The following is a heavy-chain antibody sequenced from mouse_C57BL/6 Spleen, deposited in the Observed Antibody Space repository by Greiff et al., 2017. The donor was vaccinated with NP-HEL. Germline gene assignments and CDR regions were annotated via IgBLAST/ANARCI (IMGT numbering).Heavy chain of an antibody. J-gene: IGHJ1*03. V-gene: IGHV1-69*01. Sequence: QVQLQQPGAELVMPGASVKLSCKASGYTFTSYWMHWVKQRPGQGLEWIGEIDPSDSYTNYNQKFKGKSTLTVDKSSSTAYMQLSSLTSEDSAVYYCARRYYGSPYFDVWGTGTTVTVSS. CDR1: GYTFTSYW. D-gene: IGHD1-1*01. CDR2: IDPSDSYT. CDR3: ARRYYGSPYFDV.